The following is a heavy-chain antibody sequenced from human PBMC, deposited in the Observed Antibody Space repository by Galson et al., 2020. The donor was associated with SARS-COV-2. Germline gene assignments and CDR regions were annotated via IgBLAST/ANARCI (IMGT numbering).Heavy chain of an antibody. J-gene: IGHJ3*01. CDR1: GDSIKSYS. CDR2: VHRGETT. D-gene: IGHD3-22*01. V-gene: IGHV4-4*09. Sequence: SQTLSLTCTVSGDSIKSYSWNWIRQSPGKGLAWVGSVHRGETTNYNHSLQSRVTISVDTSKNLFSLKVTSVTAADTAVYYCARLYYFDTSSYYQAPAFDVWGQGTMVTVSS. CDR3: ARLYYFDTSSYYQAPAFDV.